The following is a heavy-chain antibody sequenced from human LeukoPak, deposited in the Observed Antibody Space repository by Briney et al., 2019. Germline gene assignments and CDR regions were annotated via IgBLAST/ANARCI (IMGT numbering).Heavy chain of an antibody. CDR3: AKDPGYSSGWPVFDY. J-gene: IGHJ4*02. CDR1: VFTFSSYA. Sequence: GGSLRLSCAASVFTFSSYAMSCVRQAPAKGLECVSAISGRGGSTYYADSVKGRFTISRDNSKNTLYLQMNSLRAEDTAVYYCAKDPGYSSGWPVFDYWGQGTLVTVSS. V-gene: IGHV3-23*01. D-gene: IGHD6-19*01. CDR2: ISGRGGST.